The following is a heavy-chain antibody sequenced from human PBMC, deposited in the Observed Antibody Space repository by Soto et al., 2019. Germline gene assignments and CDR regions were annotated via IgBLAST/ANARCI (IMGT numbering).Heavy chain of an antibody. CDR3: ARLFAGATGNWYFDL. CDR2: ITRYGTI. J-gene: IGHJ2*01. D-gene: IGHD1-1*01. CDR1: GGSFSGYY. V-gene: IGHV4-34*01. Sequence: QVQLQQWGAGLLKPSETLSLTCAVYGGSFSGYYWSWVRQAPGKGLEWIGEITRYGTINYNPSFKSRVTMSLDTSKNQFSLRLNSVSDADAALYYCARLFAGATGNWYFDLWGRGTLVTVSS.